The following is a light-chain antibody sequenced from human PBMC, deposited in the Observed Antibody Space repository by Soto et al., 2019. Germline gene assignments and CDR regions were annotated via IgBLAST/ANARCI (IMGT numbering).Light chain of an antibody. CDR2: DAS. V-gene: IGKV1-33*01. J-gene: IGKJ5*01. Sequence: DIQMTQSPSSLSASVGDRVTITCQASQDISNFLNWYQKKPGKAPNXLIYDASNLETGVPSRFSGSGSGTDFTFTISSLQPEDIATYYCRQYDDLPPTFGQGTRLEIK. CDR3: RQYDDLPPT. CDR1: QDISNF.